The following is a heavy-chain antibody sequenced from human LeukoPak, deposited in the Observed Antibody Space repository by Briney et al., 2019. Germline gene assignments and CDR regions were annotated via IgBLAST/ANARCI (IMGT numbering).Heavy chain of an antibody. Sequence: GGSLRLSCAASGFILSPYGMHWVRQAPGKGLEWVAGISHDGSDKYYEDSVKGRFTISRDNSKNTVNLQMTGLGAEDTAVYYCAKGGCRTSRCYITLWGPGTLVTVSS. CDR1: GFILSPYG. V-gene: IGHV3-30*18. D-gene: IGHD2-2*02. CDR3: AKGGCRTSRCYITL. CDR2: ISHDGSDK. J-gene: IGHJ4*02.